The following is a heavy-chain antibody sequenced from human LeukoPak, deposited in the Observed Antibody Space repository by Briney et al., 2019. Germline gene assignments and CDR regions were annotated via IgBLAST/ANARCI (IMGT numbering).Heavy chain of an antibody. CDR1: GFDFSIYG. CDR3: AKLEAGTPFGIFDY. D-gene: IGHD6-19*01. V-gene: IGHV3-21*01. CDR2: INSRGNYI. Sequence: MPGGSLRLSCAASGFDFSIYGMNWVRQAPGKGLEWVSSINSRGNYIYYSDSLKGRFTISRDNARSSLYLQMSSLRAEDTAVYYCAKLEAGTPFGIFDYWGQGTLVTVSS. J-gene: IGHJ4*02.